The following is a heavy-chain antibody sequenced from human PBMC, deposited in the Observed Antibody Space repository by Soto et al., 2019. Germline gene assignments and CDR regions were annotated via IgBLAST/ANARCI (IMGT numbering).Heavy chain of an antibody. J-gene: IGHJ4*02. V-gene: IGHV4-59*01. Sequence: QVQLQESGPGLVKPSETLSLTCTVSGGSISSYYWSWIRQPPGKGLEWIGYIYYSGSTNYNPSLKSRVTISVDTSKNQFSLKLSSVTAADTAVYYCARVYGEAARPGSFDYWGQGTLVTVSS. CDR2: IYYSGST. CDR3: ARVYGEAARPGSFDY. CDR1: GGSISSYY. D-gene: IGHD6-6*01.